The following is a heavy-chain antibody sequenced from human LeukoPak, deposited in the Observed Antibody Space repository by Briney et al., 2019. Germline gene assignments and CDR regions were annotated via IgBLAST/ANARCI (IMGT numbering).Heavy chain of an antibody. V-gene: IGHV3-7*01. J-gene: IGHJ4*02. CDR1: GFTFNNYW. CDR3: ARDTRYFDY. CDR2: INLDGSDK. Sequence: PGGSLRLSCAASGFTFNNYWMTWVRQAPGKGLEWVGNINLDGSDKYYGDSVKGRFTISRDNVKNSLYLQTNSLRAEDTAVYYCARDTRYFDYWGQGTLVTVSS.